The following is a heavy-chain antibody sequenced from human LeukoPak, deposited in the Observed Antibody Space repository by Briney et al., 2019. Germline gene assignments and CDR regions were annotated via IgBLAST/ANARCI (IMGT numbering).Heavy chain of an antibody. V-gene: IGHV3-7*01. D-gene: IGHD1-26*01. CDR1: GFTLSSYW. CDR3: ARVQWELRGVGSYFDY. CDR2: IKQDGSEK. Sequence: GGSLRLSCAASGFTLSSYWMNWVRQAPGKGLEWVANIKQDGSEKYYVDSVKGRFTISRDNAKNSLYLQMNSLRAEDTAVYYCARVQWELRGVGSYFDYWGQRTLVTVSS. J-gene: IGHJ4*02.